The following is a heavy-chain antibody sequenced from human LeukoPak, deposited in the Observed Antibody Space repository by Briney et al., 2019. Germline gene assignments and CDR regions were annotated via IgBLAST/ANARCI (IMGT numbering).Heavy chain of an antibody. CDR1: GYTFTSYG. CDR2: ISACNGNT. Sequence: ASVKVSCKASGYTFTSYGISWVRQAPGQGLEWMGWISACNGNTNYAQKLQSRVTMTTDTSTSTAYMELRSLRSDDTAVYYCARDLEWGYCSSTSCYTGFDPWGQGTLVTVSS. J-gene: IGHJ5*02. V-gene: IGHV1-18*01. CDR3: ARDLEWGYCSSTSCYTGFDP. D-gene: IGHD2-2*02.